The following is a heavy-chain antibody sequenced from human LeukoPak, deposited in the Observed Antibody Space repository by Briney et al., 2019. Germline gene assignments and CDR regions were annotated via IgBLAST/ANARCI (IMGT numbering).Heavy chain of an antibody. CDR1: GYTFNKYH. J-gene: IGHJ4*02. Sequence: GASVKVSCKASGYTFNKYHINWVRQASGQGLEWMTWINPDTGDKGYARKFQDRVTITTDTSISTAYMELSSLSSEDTAVYFCARTTSMTASGYDYWGQGTLVSVSS. CDR3: ARTTSMTASGYDY. D-gene: IGHD2-21*02. CDR2: INPDTGDK. V-gene: IGHV1-8*03.